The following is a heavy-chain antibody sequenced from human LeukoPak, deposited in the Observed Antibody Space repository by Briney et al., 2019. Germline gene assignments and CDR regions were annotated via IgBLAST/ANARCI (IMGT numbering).Heavy chain of an antibody. CDR1: GFTFSSYG. CDR2: IRFDGSEK. CDR3: ARALGYYDILTGYPPYYFDY. Sequence: GGSLRLSCTASGFTFSSYGMHWVRQAPGKGLEWVSFIRFDGSEKYYADSVKGRFTISRDNAKNSLYLQMNSLRAEDTAVYYCARALGYYDILTGYPPYYFDYWGQGTLVTVSS. V-gene: IGHV3-30*02. D-gene: IGHD3-9*01. J-gene: IGHJ4*02.